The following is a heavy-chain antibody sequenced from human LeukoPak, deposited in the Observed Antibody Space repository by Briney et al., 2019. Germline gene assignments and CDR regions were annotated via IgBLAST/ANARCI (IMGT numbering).Heavy chain of an antibody. J-gene: IGHJ5*02. CDR2: IIPIFGTA. CDR1: GGTFSSYA. Sequence: SVKVSCKASGGTFSSYAISWVRQAPGQGLEWMGGIIPIFGTANYAQKFQGRVTITTDESTSTAYMELSSLRSEDTAVYYCARARPEYSSSSVWFDPWGQGTLITVSS. V-gene: IGHV1-69*05. D-gene: IGHD6-6*01. CDR3: ARARPEYSSSSVWFDP.